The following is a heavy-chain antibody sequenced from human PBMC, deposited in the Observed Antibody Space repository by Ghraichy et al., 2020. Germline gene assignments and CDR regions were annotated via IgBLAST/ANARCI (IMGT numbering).Heavy chain of an antibody. J-gene: IGHJ4*02. Sequence: ESLNISCSVSDDSIISSYWSWIRQPPGKGLEWIGYISYSGISNYNPSLKGRVTVSLDTSRMNFSLHLTSVTAADPAVYYCARHRRSSGRISYWGQGTLVTV. CDR3: ARHRRSSGRISY. CDR2: ISYSGIS. V-gene: IGHV4-59*08. D-gene: IGHD3-22*01. CDR1: DDSIISSY.